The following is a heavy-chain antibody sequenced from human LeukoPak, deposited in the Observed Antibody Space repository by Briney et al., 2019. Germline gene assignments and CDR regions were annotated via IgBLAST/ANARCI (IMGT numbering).Heavy chain of an antibody. CDR3: ARHRCGWCRWFDP. D-gene: IGHD6-19*01. CDR2: IYYTGST. Sequence: SETLSLTCTVSGGSISSSSYYWGWIRQPPGKGLEWIGSIYYTGSTYYNPSLKSRVTISVDTSKNQFSLNLTSVTAADTAVYYCARHRCGWCRWFDPWGQGTLVTVSS. J-gene: IGHJ5*02. V-gene: IGHV4-39*01. CDR1: GGSISSSSYY.